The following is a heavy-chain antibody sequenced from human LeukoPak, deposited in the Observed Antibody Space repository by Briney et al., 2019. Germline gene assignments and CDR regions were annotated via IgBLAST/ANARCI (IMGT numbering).Heavy chain of an antibody. J-gene: IGHJ4*02. D-gene: IGHD3-22*01. CDR1: GGSISSSSYY. CDR2: IYYSGST. V-gene: IGHV4-39*07. Sequence: SETLSLTCTVSGGSISSSSYYWGWIRQPPGKGLEWIGSIYYSGSTYYNPSLKSRVTISVDTSKNQFSLKLSSVTAADTAVYYCARDAWDSSGYSDYWGQGTLVTVCS. CDR3: ARDAWDSSGYSDY.